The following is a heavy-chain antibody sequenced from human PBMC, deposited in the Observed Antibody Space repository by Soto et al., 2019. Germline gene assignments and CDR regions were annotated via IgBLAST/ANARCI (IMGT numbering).Heavy chain of an antibody. CDR2: IYPGDSDT. D-gene: IGHD2-2*01. CDR1: GYSFTSYW. V-gene: IGHV5-51*01. J-gene: IGHJ6*03. Sequence: PGESLKISCKGSGYSFTSYWIGWVRQMPGKGLEWMGIIYPGDSDTRYGPSFQGQVTISADKSISTAYLQWSSLKASDTAMYYCARHPIVVVPAAMRGAAYYYYYMDVWGKGTTVTVSS. CDR3: ARHPIVVVPAAMRGAAYYYYYMDV.